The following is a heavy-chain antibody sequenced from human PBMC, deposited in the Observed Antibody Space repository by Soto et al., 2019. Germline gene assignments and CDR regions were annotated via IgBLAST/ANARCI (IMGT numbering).Heavy chain of an antibody. V-gene: IGHV1-18*04. CDR1: GYTFTSYG. Sequence: ALVKVSCKASGYTFTSYGISWVRQAPGQGLEWMGWISAYNGNTNYAQKLQGRVTMTTDTSTSTAYMELRSLRSDDTAVYYCARDRGSGSYHYYGMDVWGQGTTVTVSS. D-gene: IGHD3-10*01. CDR2: ISAYNGNT. J-gene: IGHJ6*02. CDR3: ARDRGSGSYHYYGMDV.